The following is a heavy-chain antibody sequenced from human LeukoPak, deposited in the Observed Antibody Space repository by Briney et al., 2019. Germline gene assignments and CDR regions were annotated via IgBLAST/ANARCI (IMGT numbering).Heavy chain of an antibody. CDR1: GFTFSTYG. CDR2: ISYDGSNK. D-gene: IGHD6-19*01. V-gene: IGHV3-30*18. J-gene: IGHJ4*02. Sequence: GRSLRLYCAASGFTFSTYGMHWVRQAPGKGLEWVAVISYDGSNKYYADSVKGRFTISRDNSKNTLYLQMNSLRDEDTAVYYCAKDKGSGWSYYFDYWGQGTLVTVSS. CDR3: AKDKGSGWSYYFDY.